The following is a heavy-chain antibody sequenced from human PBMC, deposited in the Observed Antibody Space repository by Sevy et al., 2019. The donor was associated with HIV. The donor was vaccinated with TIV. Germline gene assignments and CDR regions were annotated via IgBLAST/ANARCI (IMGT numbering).Heavy chain of an antibody. V-gene: IGHV4-59*08. CDR1: GGSITSLY. CDR3: AGENAWGRGYS. D-gene: IGHD1-26*01. J-gene: IGHJ4*02. CDR2: IYYNGHI. Sequence: GSLRLSCTLSGGSITSLYWNWIRQPPGKGLEWIANIYYNGHINYNPSLKSRVTLSLDTSKNQFSLRLSSVTAADTAMYYCAGENAWGRGYSWGQGTLVTVSS.